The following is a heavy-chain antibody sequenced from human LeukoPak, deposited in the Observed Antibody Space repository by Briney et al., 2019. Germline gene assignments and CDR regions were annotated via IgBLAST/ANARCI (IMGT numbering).Heavy chain of an antibody. D-gene: IGHD1-26*01. CDR1: GFTFDTYA. CDR3: AKDAIRGNGIYDAFDI. Sequence: PGGSLRLSCAASGFTFDTYAMSWVRQAPGKGLKWGSAIGNSETYYADSVKGRFTISRDNRQNTVYLQMTGLRAEDTAVYFCAKDAIRGNGIYDAFDIRGQGTRVTVSS. CDR2: IGNSET. V-gene: IGHV3-23*01. J-gene: IGHJ3*02.